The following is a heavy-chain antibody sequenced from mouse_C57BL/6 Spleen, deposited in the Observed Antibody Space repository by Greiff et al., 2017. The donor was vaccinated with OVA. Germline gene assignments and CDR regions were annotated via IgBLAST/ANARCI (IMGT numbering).Heavy chain of an antibody. V-gene: IGHV1-55*01. J-gene: IGHJ4*01. CDR1: GYTFTSYW. CDR2: IYPGSGST. D-gene: IGHD2-4*01. CDR3: ARGIYYDYDGAMDY. Sequence: VQLQQPGAELVKPGASVKMSCKASGYTFTSYWITWVKQRPGQGLEWIGDIYPGSGSTNYNEKFKSKATLTVDTSSSPAYMQHSNLTSEDSAVEYCARGIYYDYDGAMDYGGQGTSVTVSS.